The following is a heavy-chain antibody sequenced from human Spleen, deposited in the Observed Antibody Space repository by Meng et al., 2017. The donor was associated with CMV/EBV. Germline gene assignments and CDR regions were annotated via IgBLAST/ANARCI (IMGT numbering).Heavy chain of an antibody. CDR3: ASRDIVATYFDY. V-gene: IGHV4-34*01. Sequence: QVRLQQGGAGLFKPSETLSLTCAVYGGSFSGYYWSWIRQPPGKGLEWIGEINHSGSTNYNPSLKSRVTISVDTSKNQFSLKLSSVTAADTAVYYCASRDIVATYFDYWGQGTLVTVSS. D-gene: IGHD5-12*01. CDR2: INHSGST. J-gene: IGHJ4*02. CDR1: GGSFSGYY.